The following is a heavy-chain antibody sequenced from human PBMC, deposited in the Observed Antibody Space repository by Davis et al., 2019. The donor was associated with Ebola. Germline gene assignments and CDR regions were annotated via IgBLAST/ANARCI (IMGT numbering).Heavy chain of an antibody. CDR2: IKQDGSEK. Sequence: GESLKISCAASGFTFSSFWMSWVRQAPGKGLEWVANIKQDGSEKYYVDSVKGRFTISRDNAKNSLYLQMNSLTSEDSAVYYCARDVTRADGGSNYWGQGTLVTVSA. CDR1: GFTFSSFW. J-gene: IGHJ4*02. D-gene: IGHD3-16*01. V-gene: IGHV3-7*01. CDR3: ARDVTRADGGSNY.